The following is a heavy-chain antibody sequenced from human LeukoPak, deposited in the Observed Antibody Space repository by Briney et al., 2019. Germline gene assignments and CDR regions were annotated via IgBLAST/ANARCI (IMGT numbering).Heavy chain of an antibody. CDR3: ARQAYCTSARCNPFDY. D-gene: IGHD2-2*01. Sequence: SETLSPPCTGPGSYLSGEYWTWIRQPPGKGPEWIGYIYYSGSTNYNPSLKSRVTISVDTSKNQFSLKLISVTAADTAVYYCARQAYCTSARCNPFDYWGQGALVTVSS. V-gene: IGHV4-59*08. CDR1: GSYLSGEY. J-gene: IGHJ4*02. CDR2: IYYSGST.